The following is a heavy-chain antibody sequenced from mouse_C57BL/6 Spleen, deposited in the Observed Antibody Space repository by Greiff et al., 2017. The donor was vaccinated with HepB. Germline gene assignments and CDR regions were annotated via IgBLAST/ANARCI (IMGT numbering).Heavy chain of an antibody. V-gene: IGHV5-4*01. CDR2: ISDGGSYT. D-gene: IGHD3-1*01. CDR3: ARDRGYEDFDY. J-gene: IGHJ2*01. CDR1: GFTFSSYA. Sequence: DVMLVESGGGLVKPGGSLKLSCAASGFTFSSYAMSWVRQTPEKRLEWVATISDGGSYTYYPDNVKGRFTISRDNAKNNLYLQMSHLKSEDTAMYYCARDRGYEDFDYWGQGTTLTVSS.